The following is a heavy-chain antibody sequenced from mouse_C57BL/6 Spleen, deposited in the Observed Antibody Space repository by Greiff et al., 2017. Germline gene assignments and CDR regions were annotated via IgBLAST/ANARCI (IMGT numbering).Heavy chain of an antibody. CDR3: ARSRSNYGGAMDY. V-gene: IGHV1-81*01. Sequence: QVQLQQSGAELARPGASVKLSCKASGYTFTSYGISWVKQRTGQGLEWIGEIYPRSGNTYYNEKFKGKAPLTADKSSSTAYMGFRSLRTEDSAGYFCARSRSNYGGAMDYWGQGTSVTVSS. J-gene: IGHJ4*01. CDR2: IYPRSGNT. D-gene: IGHD1-1*01. CDR1: GYTFTSYG.